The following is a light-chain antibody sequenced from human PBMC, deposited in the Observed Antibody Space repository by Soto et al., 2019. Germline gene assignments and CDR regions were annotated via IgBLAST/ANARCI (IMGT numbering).Light chain of an antibody. CDR3: QQNYSPPPIN. V-gene: IGKV1-39*01. Sequence: DIQMTQAPCSLSASVGDIVTITCRASQSISSYLNWYQQKPGKAPKLLIYAASSLQSGVPSRFSGSGYGTDFALTISSLQPEDFATYYCQQNYSPPPINFGQGTRLEIK. CDR1: QSISSY. CDR2: AAS. J-gene: IGKJ5*01.